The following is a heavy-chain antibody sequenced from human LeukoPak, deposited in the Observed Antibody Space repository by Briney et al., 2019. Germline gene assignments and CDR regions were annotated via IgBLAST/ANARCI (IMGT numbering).Heavy chain of an antibody. J-gene: IGHJ3*02. V-gene: IGHV7-4-1*02. CDR2: INTNTGNP. D-gene: IGHD3-22*01. CDR3: ARSTDYYDSSGYSSSDAFDI. Sequence: ASVKVSCKASGYTSTSYAMNWVRQAPGQGLEWMGWINTNTGNPTYAQGFTGRFVFSLDTSVSTAYLQISSLKAEDTAVYYCARSTDYYDSSGYSSSDAFDIWGQGTMVTVSS. CDR1: GYTSTSYA.